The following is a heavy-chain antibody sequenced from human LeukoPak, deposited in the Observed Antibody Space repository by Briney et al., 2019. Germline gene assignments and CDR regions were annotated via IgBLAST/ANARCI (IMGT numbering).Heavy chain of an antibody. CDR3: ARDREVVTANHWYFDL. CDR2: IYYSGST. V-gene: IGHV4-31*03. CDR1: GGSISSGGYY. J-gene: IGHJ2*01. D-gene: IGHD2-21*02. Sequence: PSETLSLTCTVSGGSISSGGYYWSWIRQHPGKGLEWIGYIYYSGSTYYNPSLKCRVTISVDTSKNQFSLKLSSVTAADTAVYYCARDREVVTANHWYFDLWGRGTLVTVSS.